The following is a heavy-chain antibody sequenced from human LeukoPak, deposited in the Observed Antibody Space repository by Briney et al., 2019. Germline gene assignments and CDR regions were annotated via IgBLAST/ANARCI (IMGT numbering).Heavy chain of an antibody. D-gene: IGHD3-16*02. CDR3: ATFTERENYHYTANL. J-gene: IGHJ4*02. V-gene: IGHV3-74*01. CDR2: INGDGSTT. Sequence: GGSLRLSCAASGFAFNKYWMHWVRQTPGKGLVWVSRINGDGSTTSYADSVKGGFTISRDNAKNTLYLQMSSLRAEDTAVYYCATFTERENYHYTANLWGQGTLVIVSS. CDR1: GFAFNKYW.